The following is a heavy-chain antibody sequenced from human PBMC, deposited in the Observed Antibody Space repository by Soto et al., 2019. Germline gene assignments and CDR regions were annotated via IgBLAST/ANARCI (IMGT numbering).Heavy chain of an antibody. CDR1: GFTFSRYA. CDR2: ISYDGSNK. V-gene: IGHV3-30-3*01. J-gene: IGHJ6*02. CDR3: AVGQSVEPCYYYCYGMDV. Sequence: QVQLVESGGGVVQPGRSLRLSCAASGFTFSRYAMHWVRQAPGKGLYRVAVISYDGSNKYYADSVKGRFTISRDNSKYTLYLQMTRLRAEDTAVYLCAVGQSVEPCYYYCYGMDVWGQGTTVTVSS. D-gene: IGHD1-1*01.